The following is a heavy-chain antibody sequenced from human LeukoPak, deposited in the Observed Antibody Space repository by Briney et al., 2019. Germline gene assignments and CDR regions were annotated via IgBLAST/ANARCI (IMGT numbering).Heavy chain of an antibody. J-gene: IGHJ4*02. CDR3: ARRINYYDSSGYYYVRYFDS. V-gene: IGHV3-74*01. CDR1: GFTFSSYW. CDR2: INTDGSSL. D-gene: IGHD3-22*01. Sequence: GGSLRLSCAASGFTFSSYWMYWVRQAPGKGPVWVARINTDGSSLNYADSVKGRFTISRDNAKNTLYLQMNSLGAEDTAVYYCARRINYYDSSGYYYVRYFDSWGQGTLVAVSS.